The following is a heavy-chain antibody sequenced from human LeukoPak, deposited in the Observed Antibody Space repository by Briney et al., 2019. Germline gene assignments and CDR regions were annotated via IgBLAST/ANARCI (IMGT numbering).Heavy chain of an antibody. CDR1: GYTFTGYY. V-gene: IGHV1-2*02. D-gene: IGHD3-22*01. Sequence: ASVKVSCKASGYTFTGYYMHWVRQAPVQGLEWMGWINPNSGGTNYAQKFQGRVTMTRDTSISTAYMELSGLRSDDTAVYYCARDPPLYDSSGYFNYLGAFDIWGQGTMVTVSS. J-gene: IGHJ3*02. CDR2: INPNSGGT. CDR3: ARDPPLYDSSGYFNYLGAFDI.